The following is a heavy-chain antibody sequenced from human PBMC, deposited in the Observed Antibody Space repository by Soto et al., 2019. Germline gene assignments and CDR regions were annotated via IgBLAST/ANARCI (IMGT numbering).Heavy chain of an antibody. J-gene: IGHJ5*02. Sequence: AETLSLTCTISGVSISSPSHYWGWVRQPPGKGLEWIVSIFYTGRTYYTPSLKSRVSISVDTSNNQFSLNLSSVTAADTAVYFCAGQTFTIAAASFGRSNWFDPWGPGTLVTVSS. V-gene: IGHV4-39*01. CDR3: AGQTFTIAAASFGRSNWFDP. CDR2: IFYTGRT. CDR1: GVSISSPSHY. D-gene: IGHD6-25*01.